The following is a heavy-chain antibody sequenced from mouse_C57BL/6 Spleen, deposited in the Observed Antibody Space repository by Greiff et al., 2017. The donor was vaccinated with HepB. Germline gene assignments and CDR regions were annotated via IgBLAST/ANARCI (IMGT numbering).Heavy chain of an antibody. D-gene: IGHD6-1*01. Sequence: ESGPGLVKPSQSLSLTCSVTGYSITSGYYWNWIRQFPGNKLEWMGYISYDGSNNYNPSLKNRISITRDTSKNQFFLKLNSVTTEDTATYYCARGSSMDYWGQGTSVTVSS. CDR2: ISYDGSN. J-gene: IGHJ4*01. V-gene: IGHV3-6*01. CDR1: GYSITSGYY. CDR3: ARGSSMDY.